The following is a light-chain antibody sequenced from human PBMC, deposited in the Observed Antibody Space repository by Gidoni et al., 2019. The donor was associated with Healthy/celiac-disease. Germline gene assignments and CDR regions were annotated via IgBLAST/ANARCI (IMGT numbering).Light chain of an antibody. CDR2: AAS. Sequence: DTQMTQSPSSRSASVGDRVTITSRASQSISTSLNWYQQKPGKAPKLLISAASSLQSGVPSRLSVSGSGTNFPLTISSLQPEDFATYSCQQSFSTPLTFAGGPKVEIK. CDR1: QSISTS. CDR3: QQSFSTPLT. V-gene: IGKV1-39*01. J-gene: IGKJ4*01.